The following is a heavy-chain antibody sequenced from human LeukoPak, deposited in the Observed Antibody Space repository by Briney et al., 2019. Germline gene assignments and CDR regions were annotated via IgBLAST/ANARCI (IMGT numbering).Heavy chain of an antibody. CDR3: AGLYSSSSSCYNY. J-gene: IGHJ4*02. CDR1: GFTFSRYW. CDR2: IKHDGSEK. Sequence: GGSLRLSCAASGFTFSRYWVSWVRQAPGKGLEWVANIKHDGSEKYYVDSVKGRFTIPRDNAKNSLYLQMNSLRAEDTAMYYCAGLYSSSSSCYNYWGQGTLVTVSS. D-gene: IGHD2-2*02. V-gene: IGHV3-7*01.